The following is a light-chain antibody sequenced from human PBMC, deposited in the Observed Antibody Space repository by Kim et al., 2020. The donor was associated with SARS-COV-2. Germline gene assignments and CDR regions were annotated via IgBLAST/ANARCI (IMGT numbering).Light chain of an antibody. CDR1: KLGERY. Sequence: SYELTQPPSVSVSPGQTASITCSGDKLGERYVCWYQQKPGQPLVLVICQDNKRPSGIPERFSGSNSGNTATLTISGTQAIDEADYWCQVGDSKVFGGGTQLTVL. V-gene: IGLV3-1*01. CDR3: QVGDSKV. CDR2: QDN. J-gene: IGLJ2*01.